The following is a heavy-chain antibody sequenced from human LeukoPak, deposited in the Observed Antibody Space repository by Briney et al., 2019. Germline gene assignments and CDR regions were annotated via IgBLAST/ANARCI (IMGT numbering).Heavy chain of an antibody. J-gene: IGHJ4*02. CDR1: GYTFTSYA. V-gene: IGHV1-69*04. CDR3: ARNNIAYGSGSYYQGAFDY. CDR2: IIPILGIA. D-gene: IGHD3-10*01. Sequence: SVKVSCKASGYTFTSYAMNWVRQAPGQGLEWMGRIIPILGIANYAQKFQGRVTITADKSTSTAYMELSSLRSEDTAVYYCARNNIAYGSGSYYQGAFDYWGQGTLVTVSS.